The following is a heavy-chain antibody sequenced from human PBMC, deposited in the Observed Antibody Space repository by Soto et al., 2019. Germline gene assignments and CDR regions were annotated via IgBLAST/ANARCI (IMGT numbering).Heavy chain of an antibody. CDR2: ISAGGGST. CDR3: AKDQGVDPVGAMNY. CDR1: GFTVWIYG. D-gene: IGHD1-26*01. J-gene: IGHJ4*02. V-gene: IGHV3-23*01. Sequence: GCSLRLSCAASGFTVWIYGMTWVRQAPGKGLEWVSLISAGGGSTFYAASVKGRFTISRDNSKNTLYLQMNSLRAEDMAVYYCAKDQGVDPVGAMNYWGQGTLVTVSS.